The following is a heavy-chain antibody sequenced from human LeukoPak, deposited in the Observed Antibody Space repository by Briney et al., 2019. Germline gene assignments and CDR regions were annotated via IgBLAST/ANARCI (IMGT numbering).Heavy chain of an antibody. J-gene: IGHJ4*02. Sequence: SETLSLTCAVSGYSISSGYYWGWIRQPPGKGLEWIGYIYYSGSTNYNPSLKSRVTISVDTSKNQFSLKLSSVTAADTAVYYCAGDNFDFWSGYPDRWGQGTLVTVSS. CDR2: IYYSGST. D-gene: IGHD3-3*01. CDR1: GYSISSGYY. V-gene: IGHV4-61*01. CDR3: AGDNFDFWSGYPDR.